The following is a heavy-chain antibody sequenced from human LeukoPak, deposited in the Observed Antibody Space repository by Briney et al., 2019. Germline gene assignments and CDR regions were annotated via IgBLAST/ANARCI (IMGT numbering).Heavy chain of an antibody. D-gene: IGHD3-22*01. J-gene: IGHJ4*02. V-gene: IGHV4-59*01. CDR1: GGSISSYY. Sequence: KSSETLSLTCTVSGGSISSYYWSWIRRPPGKGLEWIGYIYYSGSTNYNPSLKGRVTISVDTSKNQFSLKLNSVTAADTAVYYCARGGVDYDSSGLIDYWGQGTLVTVSS. CDR3: ARGGVDYDSSGLIDY. CDR2: IYYSGST.